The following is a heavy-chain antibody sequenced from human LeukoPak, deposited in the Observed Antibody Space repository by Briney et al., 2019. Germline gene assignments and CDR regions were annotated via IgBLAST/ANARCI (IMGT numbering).Heavy chain of an antibody. J-gene: IGHJ4*02. D-gene: IGHD2-15*01. Sequence: GGSLRLSCAASGFTFSSYAMSWVRQAPGKGLEWVSAISGSGGSTYYAGSVKGRFTISRDNSKNTLYLQMNSLRAEDTAVYYCAAGPRYCSGGSCYWGYFDYWGQGTLVTVSS. CDR3: AAGPRYCSGGSCYWGYFDY. CDR2: ISGSGGST. V-gene: IGHV3-23*01. CDR1: GFTFSSYA.